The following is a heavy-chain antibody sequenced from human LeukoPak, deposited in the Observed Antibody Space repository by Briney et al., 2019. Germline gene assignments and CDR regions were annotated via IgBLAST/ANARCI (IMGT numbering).Heavy chain of an antibody. V-gene: IGHV3-23*01. CDR1: GFTFSSYA. CDR2: ISGSGGST. J-gene: IGHJ4*02. D-gene: IGHD2-15*01. CDR3: ARCSGGSCWYFDY. Sequence: GGSLRLSCAASGFTFSSYAMSWVRQAPGKGLEWVSAISGSGGSTYYADSVKGRFTISRDNSKNTLYLQMNSLRAEDTAVYYCARCSGGSCWYFDYWGQGTLVIVSS.